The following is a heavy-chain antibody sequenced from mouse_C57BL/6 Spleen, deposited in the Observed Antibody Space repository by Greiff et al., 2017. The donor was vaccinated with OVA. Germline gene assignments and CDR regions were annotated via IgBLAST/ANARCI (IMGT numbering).Heavy chain of an antibody. D-gene: IGHD1-1*01. CDR1: GFSLTSYA. V-gene: IGHV2-9-1*01. Sequence: LQESGPGLVAPSQSLSITCTVSGFSLTSYAISWVRQPPGKGLEWLGVIWTGGGTNYNSALKSRLSISKDNSKSQVFLKMNSLQTDDTARYYCARNPYYSGSSYHWYFDVWGTGTTVTVSS. CDR2: IWTGGGT. CDR3: ARNPYYSGSSYHWYFDV. J-gene: IGHJ1*03.